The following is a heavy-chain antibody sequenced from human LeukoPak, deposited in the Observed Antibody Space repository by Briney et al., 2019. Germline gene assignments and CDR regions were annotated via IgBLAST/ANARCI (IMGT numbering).Heavy chain of an antibody. CDR2: ISAYNGNT. CDR3: ARAVSDIVVVVAATLSHDFDY. J-gene: IGHJ4*02. Sequence: GASVKVSCKASGYTFTSYGFSWVRQAPGQGLEWIGWISAYNGNTNYAQKLQGRVTMTTDTSTSTAYMELRSLRSDDTAVYYCARAVSDIVVVVAATLSHDFDYWGQGTLVTVSS. CDR1: GYTFTSYG. D-gene: IGHD2-15*01. V-gene: IGHV1-18*01.